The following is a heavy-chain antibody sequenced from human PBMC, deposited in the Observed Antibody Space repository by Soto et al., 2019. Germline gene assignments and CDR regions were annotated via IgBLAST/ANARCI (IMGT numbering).Heavy chain of an antibody. CDR1: GFTFRSYT. CDR3: ARDGVSSTDYTWNYGTYFDY. J-gene: IGHJ4*02. V-gene: IGHV3-30*03. D-gene: IGHD1-1*01. Sequence: RLSCAASGFTFRSYTMHWGRPAPGEGVGWVADISYDGNNKFYADSVKGRFTISRDSSSQTLYLQMNSLRPDDTAMYYCARDGVSSTDYTWNYGTYFDYWXPGALVTVSS. CDR2: ISYDGNNK.